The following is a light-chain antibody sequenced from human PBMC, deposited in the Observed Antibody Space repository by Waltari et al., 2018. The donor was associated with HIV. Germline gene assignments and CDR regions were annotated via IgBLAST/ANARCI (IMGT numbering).Light chain of an antibody. Sequence: QSALTQPRSVSGSPGQSVPLSCTGTSSDVGDYNYVSWYQQHPGKAPKLMIFDVNKRPSGVPDRFSGSKSGNTASLTISGLQAEDEADYYCCSYADDYTWVFGGGTKLTVL. J-gene: IGLJ3*02. V-gene: IGLV2-11*01. CDR1: SSDVGDYNY. CDR2: DVN. CDR3: CSYADDYTWV.